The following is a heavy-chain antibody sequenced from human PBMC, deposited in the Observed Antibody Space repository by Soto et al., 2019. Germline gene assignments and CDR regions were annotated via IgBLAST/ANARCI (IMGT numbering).Heavy chain of an antibody. Sequence: GASVKVSCKASGYTFTSYYMHWVRQAPGQGLEWMGIINPSGGSTSYAQKFQGRVTMTRDTSTSTVYMELSSLRSEDTAVYYCARVGGGYCSSTSCYTEPYYFDYWGQGTLVTVSS. D-gene: IGHD2-2*02. CDR2: INPSGGST. CDR1: GYTFTSYY. CDR3: ARVGGGYCSSTSCYTEPYYFDY. J-gene: IGHJ4*02. V-gene: IGHV1-46*01.